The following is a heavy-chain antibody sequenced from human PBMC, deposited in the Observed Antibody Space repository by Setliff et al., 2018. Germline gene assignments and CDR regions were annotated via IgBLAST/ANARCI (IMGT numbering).Heavy chain of an antibody. CDR3: AVCGYGQYYAMDV. V-gene: IGHV3-7*01. CDR1: GFTVSSNY. CDR2: IKQGGSEK. Sequence: GGSLRLSCAASGFTVSSNYMSWVRQAPGKGLEWVANIKQGGSEKYYVDSVKGRFTISRDNAKNSLYLQMNGLRAEDTAVYYCAVCGYGQYYAMDVWGQGTTVTVSS. D-gene: IGHD5-12*01. J-gene: IGHJ6*02.